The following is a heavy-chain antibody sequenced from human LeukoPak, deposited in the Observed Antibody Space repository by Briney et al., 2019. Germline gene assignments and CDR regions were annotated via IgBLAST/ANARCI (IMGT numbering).Heavy chain of an antibody. CDR1: GYTFTSYD. J-gene: IGHJ1*01. D-gene: IGHD1-26*01. CDR2: MNPNSGNT. Sequence: GTSVKVSCKASGYTFTSYDINWVRQATGQGLEWMGWMNPNSGNTGYAQKFQGRVTMTRNTSISTAYMDLRSLRSDDTAMYFCARDRVQIVGASSVYFQYWGQGTLVTVSS. V-gene: IGHV1-8*01. CDR3: ARDRVQIVGASSVYFQY.